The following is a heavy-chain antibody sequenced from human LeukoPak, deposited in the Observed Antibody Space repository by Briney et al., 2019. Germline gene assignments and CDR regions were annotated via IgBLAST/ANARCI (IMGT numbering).Heavy chain of an antibody. CDR2: ISSSSSYI. V-gene: IGHV3-21*01. CDR3: ARGSAYGSSWYTSNWFDP. J-gene: IGHJ5*02. Sequence: GGSLRLSCAASGFTFSSYSMNWVRQAPGKGLEWVSSISSSSSYIYYADSVKGRFTISRDNAKNSLYLQMNSLRAEDTAVYYCARGSAYGSSWYTSNWFDPWGQGTLVTVSS. D-gene: IGHD6-13*01. CDR1: GFTFSSYS.